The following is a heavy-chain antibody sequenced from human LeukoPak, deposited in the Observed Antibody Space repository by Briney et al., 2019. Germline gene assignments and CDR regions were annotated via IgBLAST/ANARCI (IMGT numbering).Heavy chain of an antibody. J-gene: IGHJ4*02. Sequence: PGGSLRLSCAASGFTLSSYDMHWVRQATGKGLEWVSAIGTAGDTYYPGSVKGRFTISRENAKNSLYLQMNSLRAGDTAVYYCARGRFYDILTGPPWGLFDYWGQGTLVTLSS. CDR1: GFTLSSYD. D-gene: IGHD3-9*01. CDR2: IGTAGDT. CDR3: ARGRFYDILTGPPWGLFDY. V-gene: IGHV3-13*01.